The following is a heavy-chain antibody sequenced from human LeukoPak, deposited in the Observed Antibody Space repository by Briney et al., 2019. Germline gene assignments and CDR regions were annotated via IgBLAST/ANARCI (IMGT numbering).Heavy chain of an antibody. J-gene: IGHJ4*02. D-gene: IGHD3-3*01. CDR2: INPNSGGT. CDR3: AVNYDFWSGYYTDLDY. CDR1: GYTFTGYY. V-gene: IGHV1-2*02. Sequence: VASVKVSCKASGYTFTGYYMHWVRQAPGQGLEWMGWINPNSGGTNYAQKFQGRVTMTRATSISTAYMELSRLRSDDTAVYYCAVNYDFWSGYYTDLDYWGQGTLVTVSS.